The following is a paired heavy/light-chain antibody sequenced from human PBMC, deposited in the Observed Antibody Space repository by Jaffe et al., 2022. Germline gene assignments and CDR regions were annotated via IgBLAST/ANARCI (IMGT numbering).Light chain of an antibody. Sequence: DIQMTQSPSTLSASVGDRVTITCRASQSISSWLAWYQQKLGKAPKLLIYKASSLESGVPSRFSGSGSGTEFTLTISSLQPDDFATYYCQQYHSYSITFGQGTRLEIK. CDR2: KAS. J-gene: IGKJ5*01. CDR3: QQYHSYSIT. CDR1: QSISSW. V-gene: IGKV1-5*03.
Heavy chain of an antibody. V-gene: IGHV3-72*01. J-gene: IGHJ4*02. CDR2: TRNKAKSYTT. CDR1: GFTFSDHY. D-gene: IGHD3-10*01. CDR3: ARAGTSGSENYYSPFDY. Sequence: EVQLVESGGGLVQSGGSLRLSCAASGFTFSDHYMDWVRQAPGKGLEWVGRTRNKAKSYTTEYAASVKGRFTISRDDSKHALYLQMNSLKTEDTAVYYCARAGTSGSENYYSPFDYWGQGTLVTVSS.